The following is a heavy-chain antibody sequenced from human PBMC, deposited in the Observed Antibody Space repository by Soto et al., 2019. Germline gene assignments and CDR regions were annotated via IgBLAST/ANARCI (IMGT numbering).Heavy chain of an antibody. CDR3: ARSDLPLAATAVDY. V-gene: IGHV5-51*01. CDR2: IYPGDSDT. Sequence: PGESLKISFKGSGYSFTSYLICWVRQMPVKGLEWMGIIYPGDSDTRYSPSFQGQVTISADKSISKAYLQWSSLEASDTAMYYCARSDLPLAATAVDYLGQGTLLTVYS. J-gene: IGHJ4*02. D-gene: IGHD2-15*01. CDR1: GYSFTSYL.